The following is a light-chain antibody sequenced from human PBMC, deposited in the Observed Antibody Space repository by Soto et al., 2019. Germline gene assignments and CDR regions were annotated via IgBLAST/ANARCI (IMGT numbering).Light chain of an antibody. Sequence: EIVLTQSPGTLSLSPGERATLSCRASQSVSSSYLAWYQQKPGQAPRLLIYGASSRATGIPDRFSGSGSGTDSTLTISRLEPEEFAVYYCQQYGSSPRTFGQGTKLEIK. CDR1: QSVSSSY. J-gene: IGKJ2*02. CDR2: GAS. V-gene: IGKV3-20*01. CDR3: QQYGSSPRT.